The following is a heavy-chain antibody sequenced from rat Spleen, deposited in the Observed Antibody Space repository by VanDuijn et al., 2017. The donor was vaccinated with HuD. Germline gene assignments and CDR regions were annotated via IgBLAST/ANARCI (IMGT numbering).Heavy chain of an antibody. CDR1: GFTFSDYN. Sequence: EVQLVESGGGLVQPGRSLKLSCAASGFTFSDYNMAWVRQAPKKGLEWVASISYDGSSTYYRDSVKGRFTISRDNAKSTLYLQMDSLRSDDTATYYCARRGPDWYFDFWGPGTMVTVSS. CDR3: ARRGPDWYFDF. V-gene: IGHV5-7*01. J-gene: IGHJ1*01. CDR2: ISYDGSST.